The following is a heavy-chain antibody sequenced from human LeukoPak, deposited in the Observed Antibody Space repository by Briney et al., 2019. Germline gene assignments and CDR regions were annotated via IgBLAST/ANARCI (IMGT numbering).Heavy chain of an antibody. V-gene: IGHV1-24*01. Sequence: ASVKVSCKVSGYTLTELSMHGVRQAPGKGLEWMGGFDPEEGETIYAQKFQGRVTMTEDTSTDTAYMELSSLRSEDTAVYYCATTGLRKSPVAGSPSRDAFDIWGQGTMVTVSS. CDR1: GYTLTELS. D-gene: IGHD6-19*01. CDR2: FDPEEGET. CDR3: ATTGLRKSPVAGSPSRDAFDI. J-gene: IGHJ3*02.